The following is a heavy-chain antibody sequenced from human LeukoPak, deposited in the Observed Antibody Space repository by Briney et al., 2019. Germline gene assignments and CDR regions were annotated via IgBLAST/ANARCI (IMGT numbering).Heavy chain of an antibody. Sequence: SETLSLTCTVSGDSFSAYYWSWIRQPPGRGLEWIGYIYSSGNTNYNPSLKSRVTISVGTSKKQHSLKLTSVTSADTAVYYCAIHTNVDISSFMDVWGKGTTVTVSS. CDR3: AIHTNVDISSFMDV. CDR2: IYSSGNT. J-gene: IGHJ6*03. D-gene: IGHD2-8*01. CDR1: GDSFSAYY. V-gene: IGHV4-4*09.